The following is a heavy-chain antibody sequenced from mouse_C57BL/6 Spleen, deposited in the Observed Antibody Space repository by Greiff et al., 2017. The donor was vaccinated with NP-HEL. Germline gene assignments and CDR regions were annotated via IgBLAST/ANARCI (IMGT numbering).Heavy chain of an antibody. CDR1: GYAFSSSW. D-gene: IGHD1-1*01. Sequence: VQLQQSGPELVKPGASVKISCKASGYAFSSSWMNWVKQRPGKGLEWIGRIYPGDGDTNYNGKFKGKATLTADKSSSTAYMQLSSLTSEDSAVYFCARHYYGSGYFDVWGTGTTVTVSS. J-gene: IGHJ1*03. CDR3: ARHYYGSGYFDV. V-gene: IGHV1-82*01. CDR2: IYPGDGDT.